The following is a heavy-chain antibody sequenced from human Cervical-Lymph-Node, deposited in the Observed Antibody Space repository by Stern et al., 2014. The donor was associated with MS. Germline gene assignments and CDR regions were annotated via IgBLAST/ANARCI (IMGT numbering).Heavy chain of an antibody. D-gene: IGHD3-16*02. CDR2: ISWNSGSI. CDR3: APSRGYDYVWGSYPFDY. CDR1: GFTFDDYA. J-gene: IGHJ4*02. V-gene: IGHV3-9*01. Sequence: EVQLVESGGGLVQPGRSLRLSCAASGFTFDDYAMHRVRQAPGKGLEWVSGISWNSGSIGYADSVKGRFTISRDNAKNSLYLQMNSLRAEDTALYYCAPSRGYDYVWGSYPFDYWGQGTLVTVSS.